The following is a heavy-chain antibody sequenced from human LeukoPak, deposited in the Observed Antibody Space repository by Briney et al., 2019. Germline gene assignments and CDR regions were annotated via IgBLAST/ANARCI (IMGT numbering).Heavy chain of an antibody. Sequence: ASVKVSCKAPGYTFTGYYMHWVRQAPGQGLEWMGWINSNSGGTNYAQKFQGRVTMTRDTSISTAYMELSRLRSDDTAVYYCARAPWFGELPFVYFDYWGQGTLVTVSS. J-gene: IGHJ4*02. V-gene: IGHV1-2*02. CDR1: GYTFTGYY. CDR2: INSNSGGT. D-gene: IGHD3-10*01. CDR3: ARAPWFGELPFVYFDY.